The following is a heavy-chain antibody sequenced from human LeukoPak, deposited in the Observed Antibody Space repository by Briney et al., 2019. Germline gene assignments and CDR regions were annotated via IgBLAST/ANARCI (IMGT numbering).Heavy chain of an antibody. CDR2: IKQDGSEK. CDR3: ARGPPDYDSNYYFDY. D-gene: IGHD3-22*01. J-gene: IGHJ4*02. Sequence: LSGGSLRLSCAASGFTFSSYWMSWVRQAPGKVLEWVANIKQDGSEKYYVDSVKGRFTISRDNAKNSLYLQMNSLRAEDTAVYYCARGPPDYDSNYYFDYWGQGTLVTVSS. CDR1: GFTFSSYW. V-gene: IGHV3-7*03.